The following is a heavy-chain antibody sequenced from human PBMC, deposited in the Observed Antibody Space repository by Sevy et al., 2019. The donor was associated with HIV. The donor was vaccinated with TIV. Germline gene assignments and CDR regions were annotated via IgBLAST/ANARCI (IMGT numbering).Heavy chain of an antibody. J-gene: IGHJ4*02. V-gene: IGHV3-7*01. Sequence: GGSLRLSCAASGLSFSSYWMSWVRQAPGKGLEWVADITKDGREKYYVDSVKGRFIISRDKAKNSLYLQMNSLRAEDTAVYYCARGGATTDYWGQGTLVTVSS. D-gene: IGHD1-26*01. CDR1: GLSFSSYW. CDR2: ITKDGREK. CDR3: ARGGATTDY.